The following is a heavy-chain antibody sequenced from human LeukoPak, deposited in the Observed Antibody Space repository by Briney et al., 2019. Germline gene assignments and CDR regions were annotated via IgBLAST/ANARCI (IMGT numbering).Heavy chain of an antibody. CDR3: ARDRYYYDSSGLFDI. V-gene: IGHV4-61*02. D-gene: IGHD3-22*01. J-gene: IGHJ3*02. CDR1: GGSISSGSYY. CDR2: IYTSGST. Sequence: SETLSLTCTVSGGSISSGSYYWSWIRQPAGKGLEWIGRIYTSGSTNYNPSLKSRVTISVDTSKNQFSLKLSSVTAADTAVYYCARDRYYYDSSGLFDIWGQGTMVTVSS.